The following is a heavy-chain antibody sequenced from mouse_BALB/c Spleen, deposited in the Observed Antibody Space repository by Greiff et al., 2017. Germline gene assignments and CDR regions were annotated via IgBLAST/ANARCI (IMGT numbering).Heavy chain of an antibody. CDR3: ARGEGFITTAPYAMDY. V-gene: IGHV1S137*01. Sequence: VQVVESGAELVRPGVSVKISCKGSGYTFTDYAMHWVKLSHAKSLEWIGVISTYYGDASYNQKFKGKATMTVDKSSSTAYMELARLTSEDSAIYYCARGEGFITTAPYAMDYWGQGTSVTVSS. J-gene: IGHJ4*01. D-gene: IGHD1-2*01. CDR2: ISTYYGDA. CDR1: GYTFTDYA.